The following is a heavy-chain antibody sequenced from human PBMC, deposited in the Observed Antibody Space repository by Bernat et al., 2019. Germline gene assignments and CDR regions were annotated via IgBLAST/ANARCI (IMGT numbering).Heavy chain of an antibody. CDR3: VRDGRYGVWNGFFN. J-gene: IGHJ4*02. CDR1: GFSFSNYG. Sequence: QVQLVESGGGVVQPGKSLRLSCAAFGFSFSNYGMHWVRQTPGQGLEWVAVIWHDGSNKYYADSVKGRFTISRDNSKNTLFMQMNSLRAEDTAVYHCVRDGRYGVWNGFFNWGQGTLVTVSS. D-gene: IGHD3-3*01. V-gene: IGHV3-33*01. CDR2: IWHDGSNK.